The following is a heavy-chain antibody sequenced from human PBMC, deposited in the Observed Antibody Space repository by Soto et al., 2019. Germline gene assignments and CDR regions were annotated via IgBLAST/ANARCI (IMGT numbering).Heavy chain of an antibody. CDR3: AAGGGLPRYY. CDR1: GGSISSGGYS. D-gene: IGHD5-12*01. V-gene: IGHV4-30-2*01. CDR2: IYHSGST. Sequence: QLQLQESGSGLVKPSQTLSLTCAVSGGSISSGGYSWSWIRQPPGKGLEWIGYIYHSGSTYYNPSRNTRVTITVDTSRNQSSLNLSSVTAADTAVYYCAAGGGLPRYYWGQGTLVTVSS. J-gene: IGHJ4*02.